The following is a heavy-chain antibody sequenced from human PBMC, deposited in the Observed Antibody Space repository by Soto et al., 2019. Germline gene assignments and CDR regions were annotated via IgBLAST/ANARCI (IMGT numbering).Heavy chain of an antibody. CDR3: AQVDGYCTSTTCYGSDCGMDV. CDR1: GFSLSTSGVG. CDR2: IFWNDDK. V-gene: IGHV2-5*01. D-gene: IGHD2-2*03. J-gene: IGHJ6*02. Sequence: QITLKESGPTLVKPTQTLTLPCTFSGFSLSTSGVGVGWIRQPPGKALEWLALIFWNDDKRYSPSLTSRLTITKDTSKKQVVLKMTTMDPVDTATYYCAQVDGYCTSTTCYGSDCGMDVWGQGTTVTVSS.